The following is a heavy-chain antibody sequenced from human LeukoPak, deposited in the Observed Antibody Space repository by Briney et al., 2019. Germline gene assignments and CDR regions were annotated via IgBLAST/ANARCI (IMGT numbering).Heavy chain of an antibody. Sequence: GGSLRLSCAASGFTFSDHYMDWVRQAPGKGLEWVGRIRNKANSYTTEYAASVKGRFTISRDDSQNSLYLQMNSLKTEDTAVYYCARVTFPRGRYFDYWGQGTLVTVSS. J-gene: IGHJ4*02. V-gene: IGHV3-72*01. CDR1: GFTFSDHY. CDR3: ARVTFPRGRYFDY. D-gene: IGHD1-26*01. CDR2: IRNKANSYTT.